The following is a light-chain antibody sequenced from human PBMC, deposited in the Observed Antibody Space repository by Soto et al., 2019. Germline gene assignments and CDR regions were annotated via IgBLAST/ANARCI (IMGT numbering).Light chain of an antibody. CDR1: SSDVGSFNL. Sequence: QSVLTQPASVSGSPGQSITISCTGTSSDVGSFNLVSWYQHHPGKAPKLIIYEANKWPSGVSNRFSGSKSGNTASLTISGLQADDEADYYCCSYAGTDSPYVFGTGTKLTVL. CDR3: CSYAGTDSPYV. J-gene: IGLJ1*01. V-gene: IGLV2-23*01. CDR2: EAN.